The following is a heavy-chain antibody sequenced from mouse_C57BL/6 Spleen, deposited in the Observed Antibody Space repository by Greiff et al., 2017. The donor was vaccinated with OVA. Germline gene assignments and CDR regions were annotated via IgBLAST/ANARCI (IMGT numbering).Heavy chain of an antibody. J-gene: IGHJ3*01. D-gene: IGHD3-3*01. CDR3: ASSMLGGFAY. CDR1: GYTFTSYW. Sequence: VQLQQPGAELVRPGSSVKLSCKASGYTFTSYWMDWVKQRPGQGLEWIGNIYPSDSETHYNQKFKDKATLTVDKSSSTAYMQLSSLTSEDSAVYYGASSMLGGFAYWGQGTLVTVSA. CDR2: IYPSDSET. V-gene: IGHV1-61*01.